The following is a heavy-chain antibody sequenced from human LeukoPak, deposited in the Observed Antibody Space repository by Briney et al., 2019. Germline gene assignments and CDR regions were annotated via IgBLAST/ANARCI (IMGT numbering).Heavy chain of an antibody. CDR1: GFTFSSYE. CDR3: ARAFQELPQLYYYYYMDV. V-gene: IGHV3-48*03. CDR2: ISSSGSTI. D-gene: IGHD6-13*01. Sequence: PGGSLRLSCAASGFTFSSYEMNWVRQAPGKRLEWVSYISSSGSTIYYADSVKGRFTISRDNAKNSLYLQMNSLRAEDTAVYYCARAFQELPQLYYYYYMDVWGKGTTVTVSS. J-gene: IGHJ6*03.